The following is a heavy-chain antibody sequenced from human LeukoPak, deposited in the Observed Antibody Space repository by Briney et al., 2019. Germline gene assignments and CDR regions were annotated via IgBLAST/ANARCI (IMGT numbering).Heavy chain of an antibody. CDR2: IRSKAYGGTT. Sequence: PGGSLRLSCTASGFTFGDYAMSWFRQAPGKGLEWVGFIRSKAYGGTTEYAASVKGRFTISRDDSKSVAYLQMNSLKTADTAVYYCTAPFSRYYDSSGRGDYWGQGTLVTASS. D-gene: IGHD3-22*01. CDR1: GFTFGDYA. V-gene: IGHV3-49*03. CDR3: TAPFSRYYDSSGRGDY. J-gene: IGHJ4*02.